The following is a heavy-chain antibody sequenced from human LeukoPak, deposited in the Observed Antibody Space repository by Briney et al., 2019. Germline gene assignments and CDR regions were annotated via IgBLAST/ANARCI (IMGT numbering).Heavy chain of an antibody. CDR3: ARGATEGYSYGYATNYYYYYYMDV. CDR2: NGHSGST. J-gene: IGHJ6*03. Sequence: WDTLSLTCGVSGRSISSSNWRSRVRQRAGEGVERIGENGHSGSTNDNPALKSRVTISVEKSKHQFPLKLSSVTAADTAVYYCARGATEGYSYGYATNYYYYYYMDVWGKGTTVTVSS. V-gene: IGHV4-4*02. CDR1: GRSISSSNW. D-gene: IGHD5-18*01.